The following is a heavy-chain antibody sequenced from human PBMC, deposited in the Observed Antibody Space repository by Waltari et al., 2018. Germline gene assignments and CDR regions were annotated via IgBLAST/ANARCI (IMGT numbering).Heavy chain of an antibody. CDR2: IKQDGSEK. D-gene: IGHD3-10*01. Sequence: EVQLVESGGGLVQPGGSLRLSCAASGFTFSSYWMSWVRQAPGKGLEWVANIKQDGSEKYYVDSVKGRFTISRDNAKNSLYLQMNSLRAEDTAVYYCAKDRWFGEFGPDYWGQGTLVTVSS. V-gene: IGHV3-7*03. J-gene: IGHJ4*02. CDR1: GFTFSSYW. CDR3: AKDRWFGEFGPDY.